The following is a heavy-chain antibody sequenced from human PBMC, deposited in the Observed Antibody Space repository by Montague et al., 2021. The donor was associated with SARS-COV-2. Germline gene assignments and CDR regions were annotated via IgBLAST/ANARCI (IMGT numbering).Heavy chain of an antibody. Sequence: SETPSLTCVVSGDSIITDNWRSWVRLPPGKGLEWGGEIYHTGSTKYKPSLNSRGSMSVDKFWNQSSLRSTSVTAADTAIYYCARKGGGRSDLAYWGQGTPVTVSS. CDR1: GDSIITDNW. D-gene: IGHD1-26*01. V-gene: IGHV4-4*02. J-gene: IGHJ4*02. CDR2: IYHTGST. CDR3: ARKGGGRSDLAY.